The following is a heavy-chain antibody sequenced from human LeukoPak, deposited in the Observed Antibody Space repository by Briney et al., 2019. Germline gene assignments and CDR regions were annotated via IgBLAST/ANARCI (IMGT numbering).Heavy chain of an antibody. D-gene: IGHD3-9*01. CDR3: ARGASDYNILTGYFGYSFDY. Sequence: SETLSLTCTVSGGSISSSSYFWGWIRQPPGKGLEWIGNIYYSGSTYYNPSLKSRITSINQFSLRLSSVTAADTAVYYCARGASDYNILTGYFGYSFDYWGQGILVTVSS. CDR1: GGSISSSSYF. J-gene: IGHJ4*02. CDR2: IYYSGST. V-gene: IGHV4-39*01.